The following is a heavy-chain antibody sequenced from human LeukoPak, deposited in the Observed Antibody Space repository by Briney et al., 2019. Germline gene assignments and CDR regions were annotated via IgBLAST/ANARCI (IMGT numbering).Heavy chain of an antibody. J-gene: IGHJ4*02. CDR3: ASLHRYCSSTSCYTGHFDY. V-gene: IGHV3-21*01. CDR1: GFSFSRHW. CDR2: ISSSSSYI. Sequence: PGGSLRLSCAASGFSFSRHWMHWVRQAPGKGLEWVSSISSSSSYIYYADSVKGRFTISRDNAKNSLYLQMNSLRAEDTAVYYCASLHRYCSSTSCYTGHFDYWGQGTLVTVSS. D-gene: IGHD2-2*02.